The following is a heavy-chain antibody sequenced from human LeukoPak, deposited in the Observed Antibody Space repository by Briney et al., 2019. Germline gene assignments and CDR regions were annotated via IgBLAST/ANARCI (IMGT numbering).Heavy chain of an antibody. J-gene: IGHJ4*02. CDR2: IGGSGSST. CDR1: GFTFSSYV. D-gene: IGHD2-2*01. Sequence: GGSLRLSCEASGFTFSSYVMTWVRQAPEKGLEWVSAIGGSGSSTYYADSVKGRFTISRDNAKSTLYLQMNSLRAEDTAVYYCAGYCGASSCYAGFDHWGQGSLVTVSS. CDR3: AGYCGASSCYAGFDH. V-gene: IGHV3-23*01.